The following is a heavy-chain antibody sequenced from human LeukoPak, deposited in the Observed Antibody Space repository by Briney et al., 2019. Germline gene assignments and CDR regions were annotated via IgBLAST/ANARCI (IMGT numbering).Heavy chain of an antibody. D-gene: IGHD5-12*01. J-gene: IGHJ4*01. V-gene: IGHV3-21*01. CDR1: GFTFSSYT. CDR3: ARVDFGYGANY. Sequence: GSLRLSCAASGFTFSSYTMNWVRQAPGKGLEWVSSISSSSDYIFYADSVKGRFTISRDNAKKSLFLQMNSLRTEDTAVYSCARVDFGYGANYWVHGTLVTVSS. CDR2: ISSSSDYI.